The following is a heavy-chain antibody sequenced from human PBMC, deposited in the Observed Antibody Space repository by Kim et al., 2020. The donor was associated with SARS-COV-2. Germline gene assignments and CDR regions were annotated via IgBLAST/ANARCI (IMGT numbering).Heavy chain of an antibody. V-gene: IGHV1-3*01. CDR3: ARQEAVADSFDY. CDR2: INAGNGNT. CDR1: GYTFTSYA. D-gene: IGHD6-19*01. J-gene: IGHJ4*02. Sequence: ASVKVSCKASGYTFTSYAMHWVRQAPGQRLEWMGWINAGNGNTKYSQKFQGRVTITRDTSASTAYMELSSLRSEDTAVYYCARQEAVADSFDYWGQGTLVTVSS.